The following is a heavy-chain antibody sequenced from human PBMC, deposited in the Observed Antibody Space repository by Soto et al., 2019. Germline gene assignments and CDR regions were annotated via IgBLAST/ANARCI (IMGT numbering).Heavy chain of an antibody. CDR1: GVTFSDYA. CDR2: IIPLSASA. J-gene: IGHJ4*02. V-gene: IGHV1-69*06. CDR3: ATGLLAEAALNY. D-gene: IGHD3-22*01. Sequence: QVQLVQSGAEVKKPGSSVKVSCRASGVTFSDYAISWVRQSPGQGLEWMGGIIPLSASAKIAQKFQGRVTLTADKSTRTAYMELTSVRSDDTAVYYCATGLLAEAALNYWGQGTLVTVSS.